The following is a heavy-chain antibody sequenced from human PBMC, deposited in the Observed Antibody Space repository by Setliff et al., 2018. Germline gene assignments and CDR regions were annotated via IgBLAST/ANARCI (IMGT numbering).Heavy chain of an antibody. CDR2: INPSSGGT. CDR3: ARDPGPLDY. V-gene: IGHV1-46*01. D-gene: IGHD7-27*01. J-gene: IGHJ4*02. CDR1: GYTSTSDY. Sequence: ASVKVSCKASGYTSTSDYMHWVRQAPGQGLEWMGIINPSSGGTRYAQKSQGRVTMTRDTSTSTVYMELSSLRSEDMAVYYCARDPGPLDYWGQGTLVTVSS.